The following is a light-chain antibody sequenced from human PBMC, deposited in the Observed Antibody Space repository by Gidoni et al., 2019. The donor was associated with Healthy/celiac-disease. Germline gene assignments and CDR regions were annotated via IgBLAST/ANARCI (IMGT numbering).Light chain of an antibody. V-gene: IGKV1-33*01. Sequence: DIQMTQSPSSLSASVGDRVTITCQASQDISNYLNWYQQKPGKAPKLLIYDASNLETGVPSRFSGSGSGTDFTFTISSLQPEDIATYYCQQYDNLPLYTFGQETKLKIK. CDR1: QDISNY. J-gene: IGKJ2*01. CDR3: QQYDNLPLYT. CDR2: DAS.